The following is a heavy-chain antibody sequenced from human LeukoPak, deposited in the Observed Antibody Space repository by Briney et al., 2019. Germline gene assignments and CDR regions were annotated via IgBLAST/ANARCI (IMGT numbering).Heavy chain of an antibody. J-gene: IGHJ4*02. CDR3: ARGEYSSSWYPFDN. CDR1: GYTFTGYD. Sequence: GASVKVSCKTSGYTFTGYDINWVRQAPGQGLEWMGWMKSNSGDTHFAQKFQGRVTVTRNTSISTAFMELSSLRSEDTAVYYCARGEYSSSWYPFDNWGQGSPVTVSS. V-gene: IGHV1-8*01. D-gene: IGHD6-13*01. CDR2: MKSNSGDT.